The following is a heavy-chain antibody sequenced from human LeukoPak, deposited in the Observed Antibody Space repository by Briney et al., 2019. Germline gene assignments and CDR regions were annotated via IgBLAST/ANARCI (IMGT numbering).Heavy chain of an antibody. Sequence: ASVKVSCKASGYTFTSYGISWVRQAPGQGLEWMGWISAYNGNTNYAQKLQGRVTMTTDTSTSTAYMELRGLRSDDTAVYYCARDLAVVVVAATLDYYYGMDVWGQGTTVTVSS. CDR2: ISAYNGNT. CDR1: GYTFTSYG. V-gene: IGHV1-18*01. D-gene: IGHD2-15*01. J-gene: IGHJ6*02. CDR3: ARDLAVVVVAATLDYYYGMDV.